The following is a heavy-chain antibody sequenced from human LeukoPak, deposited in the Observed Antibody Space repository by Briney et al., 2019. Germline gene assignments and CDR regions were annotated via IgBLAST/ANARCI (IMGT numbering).Heavy chain of an antibody. D-gene: IGHD3-16*02. CDR2: IYYSGST. CDR3: ARDGYDYVWGSYRYTNWFDP. J-gene: IGHJ5*02. V-gene: IGHV4-39*07. CDR1: GGSISSSSYY. Sequence: SETLSLTCTVSGGSISSSSYYWGWVRQPPGKGLEWIGSIYYSGSTYYNPSLKGRVTISVDTSKNQFSLKLSSVTAADTAVYYCARDGYDYVWGSYRYTNWFDPWGQGTLVTVSS.